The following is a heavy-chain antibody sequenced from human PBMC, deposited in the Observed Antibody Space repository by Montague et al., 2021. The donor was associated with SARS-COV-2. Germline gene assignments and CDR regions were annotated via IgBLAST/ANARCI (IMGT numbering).Heavy chain of an antibody. J-gene: IGHJ4*02. CDR3: ARANGSITIFGVVIILEFDX. V-gene: IGHV4-31*03. CDR2: IYYSGST. CDR1: GGSISSGGYY. Sequence: TLSLTCTVSGGSISSGGYYWSWIRQHPGKGLEWIGYIYYSGSTYYNPSLKSRVTISVDTSKNQFSLKLSSVTAADTAVYYCARANGSITIFGVVIILEFDXWGQGTLVTVSS. D-gene: IGHD3-3*01.